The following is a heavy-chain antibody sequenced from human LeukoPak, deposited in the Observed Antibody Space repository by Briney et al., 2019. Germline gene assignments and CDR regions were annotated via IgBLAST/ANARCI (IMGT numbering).Heavy chain of an antibody. CDR3: ARAIAVAGTTFDY. CDR1: GGSISSGGYY. Sequence: SETLSLTCTVSGGSISSGGYYWSRIRQHPWKGLEWIGSIYYSGSTYYNPSLKSRVTISVDTSKNQFSLKLSSVPAADTAVYYCARAIAVAGTTFDYWGQGTLVTVSS. D-gene: IGHD6-19*01. J-gene: IGHJ4*02. CDR2: IYYSGST. V-gene: IGHV4-31*03.